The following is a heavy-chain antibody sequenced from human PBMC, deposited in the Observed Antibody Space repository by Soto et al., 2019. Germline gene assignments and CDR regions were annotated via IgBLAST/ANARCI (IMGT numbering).Heavy chain of an antibody. J-gene: IGHJ3*02. V-gene: IGHV3-66*01. D-gene: IGHD2-2*01. CDR2: IYSGGST. CDR3: ARVQGYCSSTSCYDAFDI. Sequence: GGSLRLSCAASGFTVSSNYMSWVRQAPGKGLEWVSVIYSGGSTYYADSVKGRFTISRDNSKNTLYLQMNSLRAEDTAVYYCARVQGYCSSTSCYDAFDIWGQGTMVTVSS. CDR1: GFTVSSNY.